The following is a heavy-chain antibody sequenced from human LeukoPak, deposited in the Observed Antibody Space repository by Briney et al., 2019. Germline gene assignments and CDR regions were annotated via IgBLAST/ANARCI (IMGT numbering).Heavy chain of an antibody. D-gene: IGHD4-23*01. Sequence: GASVKVSCKASGYTFTSYAMNWVRQAPGQGLEWMGWFNTNTGNPTYAQGFTGRFVFSLDISVTTAYLQISSLKAEDTAVYYCAREVAPGGLDYWGQGTLVTVSS. J-gene: IGHJ4*02. CDR2: FNTNTGNP. CDR3: AREVAPGGLDY. V-gene: IGHV7-4-1*02. CDR1: GYTFTSYA.